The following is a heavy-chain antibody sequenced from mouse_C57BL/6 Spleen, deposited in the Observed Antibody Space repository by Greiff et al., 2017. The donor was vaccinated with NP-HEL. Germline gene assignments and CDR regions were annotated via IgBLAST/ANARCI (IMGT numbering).Heavy chain of an antibody. D-gene: IGHD2-4*01. CDR1: GYTFTSYW. V-gene: IGHV1-69*01. CDR3: ARYYDYDGAMDY. CDR2: IDPSDSYT. Sequence: VQLQQPGAELVMPGASVKLSCKASGYTFTSYWMHWVKQRPGQGLEWIGEIDPSDSYTNYNQKFKGKSTLTVDKSSSTAYMQLSSLTSEDSAVYYCARYYDYDGAMDYWGQGTSVTVSS. J-gene: IGHJ4*01.